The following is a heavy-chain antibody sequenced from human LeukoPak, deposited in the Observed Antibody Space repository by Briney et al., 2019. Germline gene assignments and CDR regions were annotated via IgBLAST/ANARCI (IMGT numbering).Heavy chain of an antibody. CDR2: ISGSGGST. CDR1: GFTFSSYH. Sequence: GSLRLSCAASGFTFSSYHMSWVRQAPGKGLEWVSAISGSGGSTYYADSVKGRCSISRDNSKSMLFLQLNSLRAEDTALYYCARDLHYFVAMDVWGQGKAVTVSS. V-gene: IGHV3-23*01. D-gene: IGHD2/OR15-2a*01. CDR3: ARDLHYFVAMDV. J-gene: IGHJ6*02.